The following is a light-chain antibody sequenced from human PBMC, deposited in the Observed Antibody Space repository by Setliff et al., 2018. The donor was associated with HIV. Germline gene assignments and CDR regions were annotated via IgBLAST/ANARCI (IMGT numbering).Light chain of an antibody. CDR1: SSDVGGYNY. CDR2: EVS. CDR3: SSYTSSSSLTI. V-gene: IGLV2-14*01. Sequence: QSVLTQPASVSGSPGQSITISCTGTSSDVGGYNYVSWYQQHPGKAPKLIIYEVSNRPSGVSNRLSGSKSGNTASLTISGLQAEDEADYYCSSYTSSSSLTIFGGGTKVTVL. J-gene: IGLJ2*01.